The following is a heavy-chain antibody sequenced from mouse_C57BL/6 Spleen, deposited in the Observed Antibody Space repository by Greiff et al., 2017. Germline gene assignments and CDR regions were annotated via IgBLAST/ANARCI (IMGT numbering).Heavy chain of an antibody. J-gene: IGHJ1*03. CDR1: GYSFTDYN. Sequence: EVQLQQSGPELVKPGASVKISCKASGYSFTDYNMNWVKQSNGKSLEWIGVINPNYGTTSYNQKFKGKATLTVDQSSSTAYMQLNSLTSEDSAVYCCAFYYYGGGYFDVWGTGTTVTVSS. CDR3: AFYYYGGGYFDV. V-gene: IGHV1-39*01. CDR2: INPNYGTT. D-gene: IGHD1-1*01.